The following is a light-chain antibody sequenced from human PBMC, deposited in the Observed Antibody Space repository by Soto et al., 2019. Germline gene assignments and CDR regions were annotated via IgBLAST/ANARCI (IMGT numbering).Light chain of an antibody. CDR3: LLYFGSSQI. CDR1: TGAVTSDSY. J-gene: IGLJ2*01. CDR2: STS. Sequence: QAVVTQEPSLTVSPGVTVTLTCASSTGAVTSDSYPNWVQQKPGQAPRALIYSTSNSHSWTPARFSGSLLGGKAALTLSGVQPEDEAEYYCLLYFGSSQIFGGGTQLTVL. V-gene: IGLV7-43*01.